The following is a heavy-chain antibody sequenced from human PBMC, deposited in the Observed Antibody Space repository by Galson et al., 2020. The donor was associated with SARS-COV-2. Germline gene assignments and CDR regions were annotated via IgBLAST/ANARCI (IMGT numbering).Heavy chain of an antibody. CDR3: ARETHDYSSSYYDF. D-gene: IGHD6-13*01. Sequence: LSLTCAASGFTFSTYAMHWVRQAPGKGLEWVAIISYDGSTEYNADSVKGRFTISRDNSKNTLYLHMSSLGPEDTAVYYCARETHDYSSSYYDFWGQGTLVSVSS. CDR1: GFTFSTYA. V-gene: IGHV3-30*15. CDR2: ISYDGSTE. J-gene: IGHJ4*02.